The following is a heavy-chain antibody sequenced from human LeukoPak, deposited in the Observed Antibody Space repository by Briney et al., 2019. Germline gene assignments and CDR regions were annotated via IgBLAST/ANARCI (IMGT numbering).Heavy chain of an antibody. Sequence: SETLSLTCTISGGSISSYYWSWIRQPPGKGPEWIGCIHPSGSAYYNPSLTSRVAISVDTSMNRFSLKLSSVTAADTAVYYCARGRDEHKAGYWGQGALVTVSS. CDR3: ARGRDEHKAGY. V-gene: IGHV4-59*01. J-gene: IGHJ4*02. D-gene: IGHD6-25*01. CDR2: IHPSGSA. CDR1: GGSISSYY.